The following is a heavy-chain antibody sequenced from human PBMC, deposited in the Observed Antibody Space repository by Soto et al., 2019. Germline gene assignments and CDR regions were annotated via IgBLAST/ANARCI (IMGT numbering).Heavy chain of an antibody. Sequence: GGSLRLSCAASGFTFSSYAMHWVRQAPGKGLEWVAVISYDGSNKYYADSVKGRFTISRDNSKNTLYLQMNSLRAEDTAVYYCARDRHHYSSGPHDYWAQGTLVPVSS. CDR2: ISYDGSNK. CDR3: ARDRHHYSSGPHDY. D-gene: IGHD6-19*01. CDR1: GFTFSSYA. J-gene: IGHJ4*02. V-gene: IGHV3-30-3*01.